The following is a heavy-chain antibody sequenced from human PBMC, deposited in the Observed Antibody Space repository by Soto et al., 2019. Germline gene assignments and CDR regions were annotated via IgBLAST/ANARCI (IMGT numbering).Heavy chain of an antibody. Sequence: EVQLVDSGGGLVQPGGSLRLSCAASGFIFSNYVMSWVRQAPGKGLEWVSSISDSGGTSYYADSVKGRFTISRDNSKNTLDLQMNSLRAEATAIYDCAKRPRALLTFDYWGQGTLVTVSS. V-gene: IGHV3-23*04. CDR2: ISDSGGTS. J-gene: IGHJ4*02. CDR1: GFIFSNYV. CDR3: AKRPRALLTFDY. D-gene: IGHD1-26*01.